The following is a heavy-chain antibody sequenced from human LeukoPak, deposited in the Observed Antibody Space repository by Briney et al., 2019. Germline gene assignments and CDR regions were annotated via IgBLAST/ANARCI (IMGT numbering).Heavy chain of an antibody. CDR2: IKGDGSDT. Sequence: GGSLRLSCAASGFTFSSYWMHWVRQTPGKGLVWVSRIKGDGSDTLYADSVKGRFTISRDNSKNTLYLQTSSLGVDDTAVYYCARASITVPNLLDYWGQGALVTVSS. D-gene: IGHD3-16*01. CDR1: GFTFSSYW. J-gene: IGHJ4*02. V-gene: IGHV3-74*01. CDR3: ARASITVPNLLDY.